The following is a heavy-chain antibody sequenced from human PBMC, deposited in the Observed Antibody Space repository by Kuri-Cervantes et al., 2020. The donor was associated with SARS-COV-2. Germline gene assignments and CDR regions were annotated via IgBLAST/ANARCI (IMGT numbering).Heavy chain of an antibody. Sequence: ESLKISCAVYGGSFSGYYWSWIRQPPGKGLEWLGEINHSGSTNYNPSLKSRVTVSVDTSKNQFSLKLSSVTAADTAVYYCAGGLNLWYRYWGQGTLVTVSS. D-gene: IGHD1-26*01. V-gene: IGHV4-34*01. CDR2: INHSGST. J-gene: IGHJ4*02. CDR3: AGGLNLWYRY. CDR1: GGSFSGYY.